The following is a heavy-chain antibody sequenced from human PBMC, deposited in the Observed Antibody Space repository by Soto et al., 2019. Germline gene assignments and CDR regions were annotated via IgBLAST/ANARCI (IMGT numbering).Heavy chain of an antibody. V-gene: IGHV3-21*01. CDR3: ARALPGRSYAFDI. J-gene: IGHJ3*02. CDR2: ISSSSIYI. CDR1: GFTFSSYS. Sequence: PGGSLRLSCAASGFTFSSYSMNWVRQAPWKGLEWVSSISSSSIYIYYADSVKGRFTISRDNAKNSLYLQMNSLRAEDTAVYYCARALPGRSYAFDIWGQGTMVTVSS. D-gene: IGHD1-26*01.